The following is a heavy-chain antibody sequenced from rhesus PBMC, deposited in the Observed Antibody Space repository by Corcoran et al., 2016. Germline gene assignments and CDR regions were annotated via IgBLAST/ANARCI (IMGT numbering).Heavy chain of an antibody. J-gene: IGHJ4*01. D-gene: IGHD6-31*01. CDR1: GFSFSSYD. V-gene: IGHV3-136*01. CDR3: TRNGAAAGNDY. Sequence: EVQLVESGGGLVQPGGSLRLSSAASGFSFSSYDMSWFRQAPGKGLEWVSYISYTSKTIYYADSVKGRFTIARDNAKNSLSLQMSSLRAEDTAVYYCTRNGAAAGNDYWGQGVLVTVSS. CDR2: ISYTSKTI.